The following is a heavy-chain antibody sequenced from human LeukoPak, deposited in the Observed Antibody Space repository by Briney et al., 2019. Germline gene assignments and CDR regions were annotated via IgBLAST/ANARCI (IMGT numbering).Heavy chain of an antibody. V-gene: IGHV3-21*01. CDR3: ARGGIITSYAFEI. CDR1: GFSFSTYA. D-gene: IGHD1-26*01. CDR2: ISTTSSYI. J-gene: IGHJ3*02. Sequence: PGGSLRLSCAASGFSFSTYAISWVRQAPGKGLEWVSCISTTSSYIFYADSVRGRFTISGDNAKNSLYLQMDSLRAEDTAVYYCARGGIITSYAFEIWGQGTMVTVSS.